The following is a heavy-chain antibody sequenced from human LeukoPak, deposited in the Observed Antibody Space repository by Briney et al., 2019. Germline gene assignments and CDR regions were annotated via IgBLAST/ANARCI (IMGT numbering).Heavy chain of an antibody. V-gene: IGHV4-4*07. J-gene: IGHJ3*02. Sequence: SETLSLTCSVSGGSISSYYWSWIRQPPGKGLEWIGRIHISETTNNNPSLKSRVTMSLDTSKNQFSLRLSSVTAADTAVYYCAREMEARSSNAFDIWGQGTMITVSS. D-gene: IGHD1-26*01. CDR1: GGSISSYY. CDR3: AREMEARSSNAFDI. CDR2: IHISETT.